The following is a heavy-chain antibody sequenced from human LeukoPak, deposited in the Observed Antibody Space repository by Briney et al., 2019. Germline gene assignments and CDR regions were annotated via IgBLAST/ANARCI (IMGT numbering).Heavy chain of an antibody. CDR1: GFVFSDYR. D-gene: IGHD4-23*01. Sequence: PGGSLRLSCAASGFVFSDYRMNWVRQAPGQGLEWVSYISCGGSDIYYADSVKGRFTISSDNAKNSVYLQMDSLRAEDTAVYYCARAQLLRLENFLDYWGQGTLVTVSS. V-gene: IGHV3-21*05. CDR3: ARAQLLRLENFLDY. J-gene: IGHJ4*02. CDR2: ISCGGSDI.